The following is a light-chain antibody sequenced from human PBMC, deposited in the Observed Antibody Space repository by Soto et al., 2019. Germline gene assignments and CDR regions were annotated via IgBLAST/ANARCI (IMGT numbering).Light chain of an antibody. CDR2: EVY. J-gene: IGLJ1*01. CDR3: NSYAGSNIV. CDR1: SSDVGGYNY. V-gene: IGLV2-8*01. Sequence: QSALTQPPSASGSPGQSVTISCTGTSSDVGGYNYVSWYQQHPGQAPELMIYEVYKRPSGVPDRFSGSKSGNTASLTVSGLQAEDEADYYCNSYAGSNIVFGTGTKLTVL.